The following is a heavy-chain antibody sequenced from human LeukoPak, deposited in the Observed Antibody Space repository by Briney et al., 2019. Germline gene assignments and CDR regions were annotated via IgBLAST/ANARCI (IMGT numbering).Heavy chain of an antibody. J-gene: IGHJ6*02. CDR2: IIPIFGTA. CDR1: GGTFSSYA. Sequence: SVKVSCKASGGTFSSYAISWVRQAPGQGHEWMGGIIPIFGTANYAQKFQGRVTITADESTSTAYMELSSLRSEDTAVYYCARDFGSGNYYYYGMDVWGQGTTVTVSS. V-gene: IGHV1-69*13. D-gene: IGHD3-10*01. CDR3: ARDFGSGNYYYYGMDV.